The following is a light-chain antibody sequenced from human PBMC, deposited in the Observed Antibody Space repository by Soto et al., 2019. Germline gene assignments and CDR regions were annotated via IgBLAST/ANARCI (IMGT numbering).Light chain of an antibody. J-gene: IGKJ3*01. CDR1: QAVSSIL. V-gene: IGKV3-20*01. CDR2: GAS. Sequence: EVVLTQSPGTLSLSPGERATLSCRASQAVSSILLAWYQQKPGQAPRLLIYGASSRATGIPDRFSGSGSGTDFTLRISRVEAEDVGVYYCMQALQTPRAFGPGTKVDIK. CDR3: MQALQTPRA.